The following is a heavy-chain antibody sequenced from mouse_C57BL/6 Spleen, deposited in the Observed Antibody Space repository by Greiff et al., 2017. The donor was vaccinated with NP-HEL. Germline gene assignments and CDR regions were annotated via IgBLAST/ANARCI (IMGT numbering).Heavy chain of an antibody. CDR3: AREITTVVATDWYFDV. J-gene: IGHJ1*03. CDR1: GYAFSSYW. CDR2: IYPGDGDT. D-gene: IGHD1-1*01. Sequence: QVQLQQSGAELVKPGASVKISCKASGYAFSSYWMNWVKQRPGKGLEWIGQIYPGDGDTTYNGKFKGKATLTADKSSSTAYMQLSSLTSEDSAVYFCAREITTVVATDWYFDVWGTGTTVTVSS. V-gene: IGHV1-80*01.